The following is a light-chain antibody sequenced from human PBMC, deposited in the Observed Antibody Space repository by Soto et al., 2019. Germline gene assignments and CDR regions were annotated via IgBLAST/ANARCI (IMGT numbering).Light chain of an antibody. J-gene: IGKJ3*01. CDR3: QQYINYPYT. CDR2: DAS. V-gene: IGKV1-5*01. CDR1: QSISVW. Sequence: DIQMTQFPSTLSASIGDRVTITCRASQSISVWMAWYKQIPGKAPQLLIYDASNLQSGVPSRFSGAESGTEFTLTVGGQTPDDYATYYCQQYINYPYTFGPGTTMHI.